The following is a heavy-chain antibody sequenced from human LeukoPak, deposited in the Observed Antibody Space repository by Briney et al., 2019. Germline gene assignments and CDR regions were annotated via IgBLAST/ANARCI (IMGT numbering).Heavy chain of an antibody. D-gene: IGHD5-18*01. CDR2: INHSGST. J-gene: IGHJ4*02. CDR3: ASSDKNVDTAMVPY. CDR1: GGSFSGYY. V-gene: IGHV4-34*01. Sequence: PSETLSLTCAVYGGSFSGYYWSWIRQPPGKGLEWIGEINHSGSTNYNPSLKSRVTISVDTSKNQFSLKLSSVTAADTAVYYCASSDKNVDTAMVPYWGQGTLVTVSS.